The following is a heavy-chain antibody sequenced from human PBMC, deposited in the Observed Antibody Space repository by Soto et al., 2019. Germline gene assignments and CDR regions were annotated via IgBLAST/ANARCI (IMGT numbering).Heavy chain of an antibody. D-gene: IGHD2-21*02. CDR3: ARGGHVVVVTAALDY. CDR1: GDTFTEYY. Sequence: QVQLMQSGAEVKKPGASVKVSCKASGDTFTEYYIHWVRQAPGQGLEWMGTVNPSGGHTTYAQHFLGRVTMTRDTATSTLYMEVTSLTSEDTAVYYCARGGHVVVVTAALDYWGQGTLVTFSS. CDR2: VNPSGGHT. J-gene: IGHJ4*02. V-gene: IGHV1-46*01.